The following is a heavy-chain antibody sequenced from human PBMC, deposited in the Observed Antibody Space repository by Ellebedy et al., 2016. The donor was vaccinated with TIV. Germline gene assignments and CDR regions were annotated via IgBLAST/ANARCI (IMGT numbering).Heavy chain of an antibody. CDR2: INAGKGNT. V-gene: IGHV1-3*01. CDR1: GYTFTSYA. CDR3: ARDRAAMAGIDY. J-gene: IGHJ4*02. Sequence: AASVKVSCKASGYTFTSYAMHWVRQAPGQRLEWMGWINAGKGNTTYSQKFQGRVTITRDPSASTAYMELSSLTSEDTAVYYCARDRAAMAGIDYWGQGTLVTVSS. D-gene: IGHD5-18*01.